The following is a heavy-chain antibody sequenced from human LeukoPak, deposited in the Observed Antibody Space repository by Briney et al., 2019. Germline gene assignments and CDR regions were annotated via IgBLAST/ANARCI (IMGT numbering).Heavy chain of an antibody. V-gene: IGHV1-18*01. CDR1: GYTFTSYG. Sequence: ASVKVSCKASGYTFTSYGISWVRQAPGQGLEWMGWISAYNGNTNYAQKLQGRVTMTTDTSTSTAYMELRSLRSDDTAVYYCARGRPSIAVAANWFDPWGQGTLVTVSS. J-gene: IGHJ5*02. CDR3: ARGRPSIAVAANWFDP. CDR2: ISAYNGNT. D-gene: IGHD6-19*01.